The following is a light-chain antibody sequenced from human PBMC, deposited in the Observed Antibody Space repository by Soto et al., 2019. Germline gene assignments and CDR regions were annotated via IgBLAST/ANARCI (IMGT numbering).Light chain of an antibody. CDR3: SSYAGSSNV. CDR1: SSDVGGYNY. V-gene: IGLV2-8*01. CDR2: EVN. J-gene: IGLJ1*01. Sequence: QSVLTQPPSASGSPGQSVAISCTGTSSDVGGYNYVSLYQQHPGKAPKLMIYEVNKRPSGVPDRFSGSKSGNTASLTVSGLQAEAEADYYCSSYAGSSNVFGTGTKVTVL.